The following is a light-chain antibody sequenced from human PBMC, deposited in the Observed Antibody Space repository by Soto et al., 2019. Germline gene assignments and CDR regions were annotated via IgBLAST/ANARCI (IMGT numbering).Light chain of an antibody. CDR3: QRSCSTPIT. CDR1: QSVSDY. CDR2: TAS. V-gene: IGKV1-39*01. J-gene: IGKJ5*01. Sequence: DIQMTQSPSSLSASVGDRVTITCRASQSVSDYLNWYQQKPGKAPKLLIYTASSLQGGVPSRFSGSGSGTDFTLPISSLQPEDFAIYFCQRSCSTPITFGQGTRLEIK.